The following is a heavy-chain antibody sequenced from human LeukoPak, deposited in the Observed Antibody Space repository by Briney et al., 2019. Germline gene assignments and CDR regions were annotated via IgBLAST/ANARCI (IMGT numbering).Heavy chain of an antibody. D-gene: IGHD3-3*02. CDR2: ISYDGSNE. CDR1: GFTFSTYV. CDR3: AKDVSKSRYYYHGMDV. V-gene: IGHV3-30*18. Sequence: RGPLRLSCAASGFTFSTYVMHWVGQAPGKGLEWVAVISYDGSNELYADSVKGRFTISRDNSKNTLYLQMNSLRAEDTAVYYCAKDVSKSRYYYHGMDVWGQGTTASVSS. J-gene: IGHJ6*01.